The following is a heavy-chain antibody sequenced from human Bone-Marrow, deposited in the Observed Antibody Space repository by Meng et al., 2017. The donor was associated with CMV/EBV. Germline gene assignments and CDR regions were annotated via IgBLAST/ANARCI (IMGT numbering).Heavy chain of an antibody. V-gene: IGHV3-33*06. D-gene: IGHD6-19*01. J-gene: IGHJ4*02. CDR1: GFTFSSYG. CDR2: IWYDGSNK. CDR3: AKGLPHSGWTPFDY. Sequence: SLKISCAASGFTFSSYGMHWVRQAPGKGLEWVAVIWYDGSNKYYADSVKGRFTISRDNSKNTLYLQMNSLRAEDTAVYYCAKGLPHSGWTPFDYWGQGTLVTVSS.